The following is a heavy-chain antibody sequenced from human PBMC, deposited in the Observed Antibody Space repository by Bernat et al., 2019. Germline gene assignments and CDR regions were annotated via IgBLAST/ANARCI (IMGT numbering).Heavy chain of an antibody. V-gene: IGHV3-48*02. J-gene: IGHJ3*02. Sequence: EVQLGESGGGLVQPGGSLRLSCAASGFTFSGYSMNWVRQAPGKGLEWVSYITSSSRTIYYADSVKGRFTISRDNAKNSLYLQMNSLRDEDTAVYYCARGRGGVVATSDAFDIWGQGTMVTVSS. CDR3: ARGRGGVVATSDAFDI. CDR1: GFTFSGYS. CDR2: ITSSSRTI. D-gene: IGHD5-12*01.